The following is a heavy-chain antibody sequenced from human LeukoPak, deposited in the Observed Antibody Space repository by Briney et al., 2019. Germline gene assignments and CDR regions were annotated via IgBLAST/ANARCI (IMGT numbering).Heavy chain of an antibody. CDR2: ISHSGKN. Sequence: SETLSLTCSVSGDSMNAYHWTWIRQTPTQGLEWIGHISHSGKNAYNSALESGVITTFNTSSTHFFLILKLVTAAYAALYFCGREGGLGSYDYFDVCDRG. V-gene: IGHV4-59*01. D-gene: IGHD3-3*01. CDR3: GREGGLGSYDYFDV. J-gene: IGHJ2*01. CDR1: GDSMNAYH.